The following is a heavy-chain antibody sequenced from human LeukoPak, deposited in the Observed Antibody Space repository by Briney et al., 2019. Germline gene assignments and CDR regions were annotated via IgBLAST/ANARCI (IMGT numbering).Heavy chain of an antibody. CDR1: GYTFTNHW. Sequence: GESLKISCKGSGYTFTNHWIAWVRQMPGKGLEWMGIIYPADSDTRYSPSFQGQVIISADKSVRTAYLQWSSLKASDTAMYYCAFGASNWDQFDYWGQGTLVTVSS. CDR2: IYPADSDT. CDR3: AFGASNWDQFDY. D-gene: IGHD7-27*01. V-gene: IGHV5-51*01. J-gene: IGHJ4*02.